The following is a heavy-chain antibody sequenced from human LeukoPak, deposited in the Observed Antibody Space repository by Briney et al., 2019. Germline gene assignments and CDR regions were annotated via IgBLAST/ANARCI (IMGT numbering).Heavy chain of an antibody. J-gene: IGHJ4*02. CDR1: GFTFSSYR. CDR3: ARGQYSSSE. CDR2: IKEDGSET. Sequence: QTGGSLRLSCAASGFTFSSYRMSWVRQAPGKGLEWVANIKEDGSETHYVDSVKGRFTISRDNAKNTLYLQMNSLRAEDTAVYYCARGQYSSSEWGQGTLVTVSS. D-gene: IGHD6-6*01. V-gene: IGHV3-7*01.